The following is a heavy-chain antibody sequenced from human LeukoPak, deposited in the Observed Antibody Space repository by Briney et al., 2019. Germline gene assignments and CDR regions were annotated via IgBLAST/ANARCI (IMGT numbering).Heavy chain of an antibody. CDR1: GFTFSSYG. D-gene: IGHD3-10*01. CDR2: ISYDGSNK. J-gene: IGHJ4*02. Sequence: GGSLRLSCAASGFTFSSYGMHWVRQAPGKGLEWVAVISYDGSNKYYADSVKGRFTISRDNAKNTLYLQMNSLRAEDTAVYYCARGRVGRGLLWFGELYGGQGTLVTVSS. CDR3: ARGRVGRGLLWFGELY. V-gene: IGHV3-30*03.